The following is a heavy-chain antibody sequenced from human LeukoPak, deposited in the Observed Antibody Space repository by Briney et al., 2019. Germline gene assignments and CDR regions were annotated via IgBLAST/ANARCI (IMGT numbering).Heavy chain of an antibody. CDR2: IKQDGGEK. CDR3: ARRREYQVLFYYHFYMDV. Sequence: GGSLRLSCTASGFTFSSYWMTWVRQAPGKGLEWVAEIKQDGGEKNYVDSVKGRFTISRDNAKNSLYLQMSSLGGEDTAVYYCARRREYQVLFYYHFYMDVWGKGTTVTVSS. V-gene: IGHV3-7*01. J-gene: IGHJ6*03. CDR1: GFTFSSYW. D-gene: IGHD2/OR15-2a*01.